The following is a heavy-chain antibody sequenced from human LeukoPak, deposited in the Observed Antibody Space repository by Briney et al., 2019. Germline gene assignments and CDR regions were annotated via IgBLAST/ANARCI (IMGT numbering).Heavy chain of an antibody. CDR1: GGSFSGYY. CDR2: INHSGST. J-gene: IGHJ5*02. Sequence: SETLSLTCAVYGGSFSGYYWSWIRQPPGKGLEWIGEINHSGSTNYNPSLKSRVTISVDTSKNQFSLKLSSVTAADTAVYYCARGAPLLRRYFDWAIPKRPNWFDPWGQGTLVTVSS. V-gene: IGHV4-34*01. D-gene: IGHD3-9*01. CDR3: ARGAPLLRRYFDWAIPKRPNWFDP.